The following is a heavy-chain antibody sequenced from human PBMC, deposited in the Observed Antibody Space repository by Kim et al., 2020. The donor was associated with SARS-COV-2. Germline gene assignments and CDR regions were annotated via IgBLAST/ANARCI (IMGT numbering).Heavy chain of an antibody. V-gene: IGHV1-69*13. J-gene: IGHJ4*02. CDR3: ARARVFGDGSIDY. CDR1: GGTFSSYA. Sequence: SVKVSCKASGGTFSSYAISWVRQAPGQGLEWMGGIIPIFGTANYAQKFQGRVTITADESTSTAYMELSSLRSEDTAVYYCARARVFGDGSIDYWGQGTLVTVSS. CDR2: IIPIFGTA. D-gene: IGHD3-10*01.